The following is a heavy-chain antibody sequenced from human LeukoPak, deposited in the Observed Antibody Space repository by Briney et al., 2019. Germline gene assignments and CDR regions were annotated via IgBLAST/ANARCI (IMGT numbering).Heavy chain of an antibody. V-gene: IGHV3-23*01. CDR3: ARLTGGSYYSLNYFDY. Sequence: GGSLRLSCAASGFTFSSYAMSWVRQAPGKGLEWVSAISGSGGSTYYADSVKGRFTISRDNSKNTLYLQMNSLRAEDTAVYYCARLTGGSYYSLNYFDYWGQGTLVTVSS. CDR2: ISGSGGST. CDR1: GFTFSSYA. J-gene: IGHJ4*02. D-gene: IGHD1-26*01.